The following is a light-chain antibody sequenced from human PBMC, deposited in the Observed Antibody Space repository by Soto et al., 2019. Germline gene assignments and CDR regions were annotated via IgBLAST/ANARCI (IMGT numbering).Light chain of an antibody. CDR3: QQYYHWPPYT. V-gene: IGKV3-15*01. J-gene: IGKJ2*01. CDR1: QTVGSS. CDR2: AAS. Sequence: EVVMTQSPDTLSVSPGERATLSCRASQTVGSSLAWYQQRPDQAPRILIYAASTRAPGIPARFSGSGSGAEFTLTISSLQSEDFAVYYCQQYYHWPPYTFGQGTKLEI.